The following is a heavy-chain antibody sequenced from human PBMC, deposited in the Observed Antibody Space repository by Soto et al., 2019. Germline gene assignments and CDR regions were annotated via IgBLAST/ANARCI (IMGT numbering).Heavy chain of an antibody. J-gene: IGHJ4*02. CDR1: GFTFRSYG. CDR3: ASPDHY. V-gene: IGHV3-33*01. CDR2: IWYDGSNK. Sequence: QVQLLESGGGVVQPGRSLRLSCAASGFTFRSYGMHWVRQAPGKGLEWAAVIWYDGSNKYYADSVKGRFTISRDNSKNTLYLQMISLGAEDTALYYCASPDHYCGQGTLVTVSS.